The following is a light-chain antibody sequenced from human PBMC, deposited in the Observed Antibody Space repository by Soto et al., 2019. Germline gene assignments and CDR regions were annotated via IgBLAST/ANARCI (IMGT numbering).Light chain of an antibody. V-gene: IGKV1-16*02. CDR1: QGINDF. CDR3: QQYHSYPVT. CDR2: AAS. Sequence: DIQMTQSPSSLSASVGDTVTITCRASQGINDFLAWFQQKPGKATKPLISAASSLQSGVPSKFSGSGSDRDFTLTISSLQPEDSSTYYCQQYHSYPVTFGGGTKVEIK. J-gene: IGKJ4*01.